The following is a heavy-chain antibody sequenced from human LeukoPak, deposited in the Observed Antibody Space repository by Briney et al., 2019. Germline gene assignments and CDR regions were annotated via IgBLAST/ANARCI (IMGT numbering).Heavy chain of an antibody. CDR1: GGSFSTYA. V-gene: IGHV1-69*13. D-gene: IGHD2-15*01. CDR3: ARDSSEVRSLIVH. J-gene: IGHJ1*01. Sequence: ASVKVSCKASGGSFSTYAISWVRQAPGQGLEWVGGITPLFGTASYAQKFQGRLTITADESTSTAYMELSSLRSEDTAVYYCARDSSEVRSLIVHWGQGTQVTVSS. CDR2: ITPLFGTA.